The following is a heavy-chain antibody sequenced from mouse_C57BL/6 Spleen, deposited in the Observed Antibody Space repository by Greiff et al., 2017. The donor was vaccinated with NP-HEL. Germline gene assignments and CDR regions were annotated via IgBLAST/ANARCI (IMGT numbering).Heavy chain of an antibody. CDR3: ARGGWRGTDWYFDV. V-gene: IGHV1-18*01. CDR2: INPNNGGT. J-gene: IGHJ1*03. Sequence: VQLQQSGPELVKPGASVKIPCKASGYTFTDYNMDWVKQSHGKSLEWIGDINPNNGGTIYNQKFKGKATLTVDKSSSTAYMELRSRTSEDTAVYYCARGGWRGTDWYFDVWGTGTTVTVSS. D-gene: IGHD3-3*01. CDR1: GYTFTDYN.